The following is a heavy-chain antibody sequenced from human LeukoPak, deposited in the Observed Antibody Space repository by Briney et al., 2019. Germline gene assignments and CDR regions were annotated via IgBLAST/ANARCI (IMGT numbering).Heavy chain of an antibody. CDR1: GFTVSRNY. CDR2: IYSGGTT. D-gene: IGHD2-2*01. CDR3: ASHYCSRGTCYFDY. Sequence: GGSLRLSCAVSGFTVSRNYMSWVRQAPGKGLEWVSIIYSGGTTYYANSVKGRFTISRDISKNTVSLRMNNLRVDDTAVYYCASHYCSRGTCYFDYWGQGALVAASS. J-gene: IGHJ4*02. V-gene: IGHV3-53*01.